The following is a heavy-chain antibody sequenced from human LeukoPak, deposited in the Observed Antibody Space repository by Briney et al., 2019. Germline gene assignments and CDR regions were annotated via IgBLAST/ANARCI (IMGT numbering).Heavy chain of an antibody. CDR2: ISGSGGST. CDR1: GFTFSSYA. D-gene: IGHD1-26*01. CDR3: AKVTSGSPYSGYFDY. J-gene: IGHJ4*02. Sequence: GGSLRLSCAASGFTFSSYAMSWVRQAPGKGLEWVSAISGSGGSTYYADSVKGRFTISRDNSKNTLYLQMNSLRAEDTAVYYCAKVTSGSPYSGYFDYWGQGTLVTVSS. V-gene: IGHV3-23*01.